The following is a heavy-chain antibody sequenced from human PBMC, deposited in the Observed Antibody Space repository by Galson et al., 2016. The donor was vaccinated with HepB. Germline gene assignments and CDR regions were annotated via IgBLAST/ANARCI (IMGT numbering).Heavy chain of an antibody. CDR2: IYYSGTT. Sequence: TLSLTCRVSGGSVYSHDYYWTWIRQPPGKGLEWIGYIYYSGTTYYNPSLKSRIAMSIDTSKDQFSLTMTSVTAADTAVYYCARLFVGWGHYRFDSWGQG. V-gene: IGHV4-30-4*01. D-gene: IGHD3-16*02. J-gene: IGHJ4*02. CDR1: GGSVYSHDYY. CDR3: ARLFVGWGHYRFDS.